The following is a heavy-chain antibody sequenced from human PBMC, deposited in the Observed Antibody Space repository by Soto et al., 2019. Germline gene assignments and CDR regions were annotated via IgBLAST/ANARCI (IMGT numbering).Heavy chain of an antibody. J-gene: IGHJ4*02. Sequence: EVQLLESGGGFVQPGGSLRLSCVVSGFTFSNYAINWVRQAPGKGLEWVSAISASCGSTYYIDSVKGRFTISRDSSKNTLYLQMNSLRVDDTAVYYCAIHFYYGSGSYYAVDYWGQGTLVTVSS. CDR3: AIHFYYGSGSYYAVDY. V-gene: IGHV3-23*01. D-gene: IGHD3-10*01. CDR1: GFTFSNYA. CDR2: ISASCGST.